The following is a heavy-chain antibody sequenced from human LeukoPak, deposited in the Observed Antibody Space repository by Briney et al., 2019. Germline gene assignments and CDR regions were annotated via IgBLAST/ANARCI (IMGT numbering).Heavy chain of an antibody. D-gene: IGHD1-26*01. CDR1: GFTFSNYW. CDR3: ARAGGRASGSSY. Sequence: GGSLRLSCAASGFTFSNYWMTWVCQAPGKGLEWVANIKQDGSETYYVDSVKGRFTISRDNSNNSLYLQMSSLRAEDTAVYYCARAGGRASGSSYWGQGTLVTVSS. J-gene: IGHJ4*02. V-gene: IGHV3-7*01. CDR2: IKQDGSET.